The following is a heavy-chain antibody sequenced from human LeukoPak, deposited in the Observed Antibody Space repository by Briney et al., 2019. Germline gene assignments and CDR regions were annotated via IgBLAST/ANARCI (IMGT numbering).Heavy chain of an antibody. D-gene: IGHD6-13*01. V-gene: IGHV3-30*03. CDR3: AIRYSSSWYSFGY. Sequence: GGSLRLSCAASGFTFSSYGMHWVRQAPGKGLEWVAVISYDGSNKYYADSVKGRFTISRDNSKNTLYLQMNSLRAEGTAVYYCAIRYSSSWYSFGYWGQGTLVTVSS. J-gene: IGHJ4*02. CDR2: ISYDGSNK. CDR1: GFTFSSYG.